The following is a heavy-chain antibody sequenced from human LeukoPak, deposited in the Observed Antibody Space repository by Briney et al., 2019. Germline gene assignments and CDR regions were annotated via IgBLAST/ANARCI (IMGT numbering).Heavy chain of an antibody. CDR2: IYSGGST. CDR1: GFTVSSNY. J-gene: IGHJ4*02. D-gene: IGHD5-24*01. V-gene: IGHV3-53*01. Sequence: PGGSLRLSCAASGFTVSSNYMTWVRQAPGKGLEWVSVIYSGGSTYYADSVKGRFTISRDNSENTLYLQMNSLRAEDTAVYYCARDPAGRDGYKGFDYWGQGTLVTVSS. CDR3: ARDPAGRDGYKGFDY.